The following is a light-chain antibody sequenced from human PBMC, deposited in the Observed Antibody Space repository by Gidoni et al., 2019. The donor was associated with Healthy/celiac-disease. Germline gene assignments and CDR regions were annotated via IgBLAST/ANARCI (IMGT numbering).Light chain of an antibody. CDR2: KAS. CDR1: QSISSW. CDR3: QQYNRYSI. V-gene: IGKV1-5*03. Sequence: DIQMTQSPSTLSASVGDRVTITCRASQSISSWLAWYQQKPGKAPKLLIYKASSLESGVPSRFSGSGSGTEFTLTISSLQTDDFAIYYCQQYNRYSIFGGGTKVEIK. J-gene: IGKJ4*01.